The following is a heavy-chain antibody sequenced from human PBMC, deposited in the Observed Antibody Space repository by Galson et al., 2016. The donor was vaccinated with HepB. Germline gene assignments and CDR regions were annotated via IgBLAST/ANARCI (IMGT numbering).Heavy chain of an antibody. CDR2: ISYSGST. V-gene: IGHV4-59*01. CDR3: ARERSGWHKGDFGY. Sequence: SETLSLTCTVSGGSISSYSWNWIRQPPGKGLEWIGYISYSGSTNYNPSLKSRVTISVDTSKNQFSLKLSSVIAADTAVYYCARERSGWHKGDFGYWGQGTLVTVSS. CDR1: GGSISSYS. D-gene: IGHD6-19*01. J-gene: IGHJ4*02.